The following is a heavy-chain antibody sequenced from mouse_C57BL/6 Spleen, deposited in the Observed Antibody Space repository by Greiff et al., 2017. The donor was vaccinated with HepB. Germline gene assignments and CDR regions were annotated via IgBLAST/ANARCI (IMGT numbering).Heavy chain of an antibody. CDR1: GYTFTDYE. CDR3: TRSEDYYGSSLWYFDV. V-gene: IGHV1-15*01. J-gene: IGHJ1*03. Sequence: QVQLKQSGAELVRPGASVTLSCKASGYTFTDYEMHWVKQTPVHGLEWIGAIDPETGGTAYNQKFKGKAILTADKSSSTAYMELRSLTSEDSAVYYCTRSEDYYGSSLWYFDVWGTGTTVTVSS. D-gene: IGHD1-1*01. CDR2: IDPETGGT.